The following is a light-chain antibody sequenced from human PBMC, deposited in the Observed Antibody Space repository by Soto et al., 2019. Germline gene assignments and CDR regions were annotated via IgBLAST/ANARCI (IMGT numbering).Light chain of an antibody. CDR2: DAS. Sequence: EKVMTQSPATLSVSPGERATLSCGASQSVRSNVAWYQQKPGQPPRLLIYDASTRATGIPSRFSGSGSGTEFTLTISSLKSEDFAVYYCQQRSNFITFGQGTRLEIK. J-gene: IGKJ5*01. CDR3: QQRSNFIT. V-gene: IGKV3-15*01. CDR1: QSVRSN.